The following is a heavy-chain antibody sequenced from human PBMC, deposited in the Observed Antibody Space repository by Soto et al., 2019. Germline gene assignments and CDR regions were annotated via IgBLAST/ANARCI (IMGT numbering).Heavy chain of an antibody. Sequence: GGSLRLSCAASGFTFSRRYMDWVRQAPGKGLEWVGRTRNKANSHTTEYAASVKGRFTVSRDDSKNSLYLQMNSLKIEDTAVYYCASPNYYDSSGSYDFCGQGTMVTVSS. CDR1: GFTFSRRY. D-gene: IGHD3-22*01. CDR3: ASPNYYDSSGSYDF. CDR2: TRNKANSHTT. J-gene: IGHJ3*01. V-gene: IGHV3-72*01.